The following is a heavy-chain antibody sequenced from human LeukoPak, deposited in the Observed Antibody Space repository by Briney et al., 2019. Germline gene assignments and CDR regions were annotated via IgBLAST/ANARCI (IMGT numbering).Heavy chain of an antibody. Sequence: PGRSLRLSCAASGFXFSSYAIHWVRQAPGKGLEWVAVISYDGSNKYYADSVKGRFTISRDNSKNTLYLQMNSLRAEDTAVYYCARDSYGMDVWGQGTTVTVS. CDR2: ISYDGSNK. V-gene: IGHV3-30-3*01. J-gene: IGHJ6*02. CDR3: ARDSYGMDV. CDR1: GFXFSSYA.